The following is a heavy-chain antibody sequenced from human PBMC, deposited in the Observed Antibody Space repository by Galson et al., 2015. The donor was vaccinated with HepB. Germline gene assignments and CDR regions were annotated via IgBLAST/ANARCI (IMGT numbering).Heavy chain of an antibody. Sequence: SVKVSCKASGYTFTSYAVNWVRQAPGQGPEWMGWINTNTGNPTYAQGFTGRFVFSLDTSVSTPFLQISSLKAEDTAVYYCARRAHFGGIDYWGQGTLVTVSS. CDR2: INTNTGNP. V-gene: IGHV7-4-1*02. CDR3: ARRAHFGGIDY. CDR1: GYTFTSYA. J-gene: IGHJ4*02. D-gene: IGHD3-10*01.